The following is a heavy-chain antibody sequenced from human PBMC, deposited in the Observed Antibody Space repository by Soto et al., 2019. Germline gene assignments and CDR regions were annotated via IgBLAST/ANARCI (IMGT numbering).Heavy chain of an antibody. D-gene: IGHD3-10*01. V-gene: IGHV4-59*01. Sequence: SETLSLTCTVSGGSISSYYWSWIRQPPGKGLEWIGYIYYSGSTNYNPSLKSRVTISVDTSKNQFSLKLSSVTAADTAVYYCGAARGDLYYMDVWGRGTTVTVSS. CDR3: GAARGDLYYMDV. J-gene: IGHJ6*03. CDR1: GGSISSYY. CDR2: IYYSGST.